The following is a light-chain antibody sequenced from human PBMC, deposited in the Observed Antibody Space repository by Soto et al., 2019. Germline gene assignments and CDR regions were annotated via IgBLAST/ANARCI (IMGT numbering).Light chain of an antibody. Sequence: EIVLTQSPGTLSLSPGERSTVSCRSSQTVRGEYLAWYQQKYGQSPRLLIYGALYRAPGIPDRFSGSGSGTDFTLTISSLEPEDFAVYYCHQRQYWPPITFGQGTRLEIK. CDR2: GAL. J-gene: IGKJ5*01. CDR1: QTVRGEY. CDR3: HQRQYWPPIT. V-gene: IGKV3-11*01.